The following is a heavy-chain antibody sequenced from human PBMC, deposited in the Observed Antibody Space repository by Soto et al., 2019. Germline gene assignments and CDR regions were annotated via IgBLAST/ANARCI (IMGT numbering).Heavy chain of an antibody. CDR1: GFDFGSFG. D-gene: IGHD2-15*01. J-gene: IGHJ4*03. V-gene: IGHV1-58*02. CDR3: STDRPDIAIGWTA. Sequence: SVKVSCKASGFDFGSFGMQWVRQAHGQGLEWIGWIVVGNGNTNYAPQFRGRVTITRDMSTRTTYIDLYNLRSEDTAVYFCSTDRPDIAIGWTACGQGTPVTVST. CDR2: IVVGNGNT.